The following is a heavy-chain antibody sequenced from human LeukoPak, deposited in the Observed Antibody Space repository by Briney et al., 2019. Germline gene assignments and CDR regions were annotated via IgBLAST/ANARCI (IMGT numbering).Heavy chain of an antibody. Sequence: ASVKVSCKASGGTFSSYAISWVRQAPGQGLGWMGGIIPIFGTANYAQKFQGRVTITTDESTSTAYMELSSLRSEDTAVYYCARGDPQNSGSYYPFGYWGQGTLVTVSS. V-gene: IGHV1-69*05. D-gene: IGHD1-26*01. CDR2: IIPIFGTA. J-gene: IGHJ4*02. CDR1: GGTFSSYA. CDR3: ARGDPQNSGSYYPFGY.